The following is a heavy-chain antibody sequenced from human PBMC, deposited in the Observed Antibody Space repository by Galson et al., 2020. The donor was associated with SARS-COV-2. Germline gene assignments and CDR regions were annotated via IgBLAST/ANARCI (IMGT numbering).Heavy chain of an antibody. J-gene: IGHJ6*03. CDR1: GYTFTSYD. V-gene: IGHV1-8*01. D-gene: IGHD6-25*01. CDR2: MNPNSGNT. Sequence: ASVKVSCKASGYTFTSYDINWVRQATGQGLEWMGWMNPNSGNTGYAQKFQGRVTMTRNTSISTAYMELSSLRSEDTAVYYCARGRSRGTTLLFLTYYYMDVWGTGTTVTVSS. CDR3: ARGRSRGTTLLFLTYYYMDV.